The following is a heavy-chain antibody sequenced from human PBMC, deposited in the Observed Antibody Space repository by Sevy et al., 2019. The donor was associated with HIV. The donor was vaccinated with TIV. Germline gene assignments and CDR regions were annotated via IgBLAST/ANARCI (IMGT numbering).Heavy chain of an antibody. CDR1: GYTFTSYG. CDR2: ISAYNGNT. V-gene: IGHV1-18*01. D-gene: IGHD3-22*01. CDR3: ARDLEYYYDSSCYFDDAFDI. J-gene: IGHJ3*02. Sequence: ASVKVSCKASGYTFTSYGISWVRQAPGQGLEWMGWISAYNGNTNYAQKLQGRVTMTTDTSTSTAYMELRSLGSDDTAVYYCARDLEYYYDSSCYFDDAFDIWGQGTMVTVSS.